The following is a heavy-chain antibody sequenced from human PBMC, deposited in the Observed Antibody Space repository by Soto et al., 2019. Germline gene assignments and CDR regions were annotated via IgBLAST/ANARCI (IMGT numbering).Heavy chain of an antibody. V-gene: IGHV3-72*01. Sequence: EVQLVESGGGLVQPGGSLRLSCAASGLIISDNYMDWVRQAPGKGLEWIARSRNKDNGYTTEYAASLKGRFSVFRDDSMNSLYLQVNSLISEDTAVYYCARCFPADGCRIPYCYRYLDPWGQGTLVIVS. CDR1: GLIISDNY. J-gene: IGHJ5*02. CDR3: ARCFPADGCRIPYCYRYLDP. D-gene: IGHD2-21*02. CDR2: SRNKDNGYTT.